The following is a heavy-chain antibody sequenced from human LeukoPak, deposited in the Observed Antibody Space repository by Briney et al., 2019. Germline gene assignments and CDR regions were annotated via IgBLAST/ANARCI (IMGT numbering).Heavy chain of an antibody. J-gene: IGHJ5*02. CDR2: IYYSGST. CDR1: GYSISSGYY. CDR3: AREGSRFLLYNWFDP. D-gene: IGHD3-16*01. Sequence: SETLSLTCTVSGYSISSGYYWGWIRQPPGKGLEWIGSIYYSGSTHYNPSLKSRVTISVDTSKNQFSLKLSSVTAADTAVYYCAREGSRFLLYNWFDPWGQGSLVTVSS. V-gene: IGHV4-38-2*02.